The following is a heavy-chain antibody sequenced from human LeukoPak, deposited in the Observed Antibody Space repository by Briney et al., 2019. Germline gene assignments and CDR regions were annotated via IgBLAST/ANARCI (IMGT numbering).Heavy chain of an antibody. CDR1: GASISNYY. D-gene: IGHD6-19*01. J-gene: IGHJ4*02. CDR3: ARRGRISGWPSPYYFDY. CDR2: IYYSGST. Sequence: KPSETLSLTYTVSGASISNYYWGWIRQPPGKGLEWIGSIYYSGSTYYNPSLKSRVTISVDTSKNQFPLKLSSVTAADTAVYYCARRGRISGWPSPYYFDYWGQGTLVTVSS. V-gene: IGHV4-39*01.